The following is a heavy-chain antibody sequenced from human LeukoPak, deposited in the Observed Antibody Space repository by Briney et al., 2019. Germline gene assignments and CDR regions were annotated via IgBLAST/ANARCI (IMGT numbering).Heavy chain of an antibody. J-gene: IGHJ5*02. CDR1: GYTFTSYY. CDR2: INPSGAST. V-gene: IGHV1-46*01. Sequence: WASVKVSCNASGYTFTSYYMHWVRQAPGQGLEWMGIINPSGASTSYGQKIQGTLTMTRDTSTRPAYIELSSLRTEDPAVSYCARGSSIAVAGRLDPWGQGTQVTVSS. CDR3: ARGSSIAVAGRLDP. D-gene: IGHD6-19*01.